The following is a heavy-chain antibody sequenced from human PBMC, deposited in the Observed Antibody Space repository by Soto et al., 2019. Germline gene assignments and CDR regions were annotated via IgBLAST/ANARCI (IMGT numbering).Heavy chain of an antibody. Sequence: PSETLSLTCTVSGGSIGSSSYYWGWIRQPPGKGLEWIGSIYYSGSTYYNPSLKSRVTISVDTSKNQFSLKLSSVTAADTAVYYCARRSYDSSGFSWFGPWGQGTLLTVSS. CDR1: GGSIGSSSYY. J-gene: IGHJ5*02. V-gene: IGHV4-39*01. CDR3: ARRSYDSSGFSWFGP. CDR2: IYYSGST. D-gene: IGHD3-22*01.